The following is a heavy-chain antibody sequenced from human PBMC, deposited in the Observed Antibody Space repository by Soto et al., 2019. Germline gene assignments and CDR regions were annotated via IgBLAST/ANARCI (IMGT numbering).Heavy chain of an antibody. Sequence: QVQLQESGPGLVKHSQTLSLTCTVSGGSISTGGYYWTWIRQHPGKGLEWIGYIYYSGSTYYNPSLKSRVTISVDTSNNQFSLKLSSVTAADTALYYCARGLSVTLFDNWGQGTLVTGSS. J-gene: IGHJ4*02. CDR2: IYYSGST. V-gene: IGHV4-31*03. CDR1: GGSISTGGYY. D-gene: IGHD4-17*01. CDR3: ARGLSVTLFDN.